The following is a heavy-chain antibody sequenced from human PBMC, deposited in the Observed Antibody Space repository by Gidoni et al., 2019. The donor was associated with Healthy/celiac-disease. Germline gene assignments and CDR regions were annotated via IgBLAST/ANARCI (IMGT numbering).Heavy chain of an antibody. Sequence: TFSSYAMSWVRQAPGKGLEWVSAISGSGGSTYYADSVKGRFTISRDNSKNTLYLQMNSLRAEDTAVYYCANAGVVVPAANYYYGMDVWGQGTTVTVSS. CDR1: TFSSYA. J-gene: IGHJ6*02. CDR2: ISGSGGST. V-gene: IGHV3-23*01. CDR3: ANAGVVVPAANYYYGMDV. D-gene: IGHD2-2*01.